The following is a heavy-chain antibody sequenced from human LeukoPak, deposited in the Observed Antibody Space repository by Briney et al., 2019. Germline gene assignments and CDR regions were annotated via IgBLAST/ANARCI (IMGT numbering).Heavy chain of an antibody. CDR1: GFTVSSNY. J-gene: IGHJ6*03. D-gene: IGHD6-19*01. V-gene: IGHV3-66*01. Sequence: AGGSLRLSCAASGFTVSSNYMSWVRQAPGKGLEWVSVIYSGGSTYYADSVKGRFTISRDNSKNTLYLQMNSLRAEDTAVYYCARVPAVAGTYYYYYMDVWGKGTTVTISS. CDR3: ARVPAVAGTYYYYYMDV. CDR2: IYSGGST.